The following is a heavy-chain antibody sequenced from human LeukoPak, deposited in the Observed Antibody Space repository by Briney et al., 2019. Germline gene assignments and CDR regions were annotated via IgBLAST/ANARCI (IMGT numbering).Heavy chain of an antibody. V-gene: IGHV4-59*01. CDR2: IYYSGST. Sequence: TSETLSLTCTVSDDPISNYYWSWIRQPPGKGLEWIGYIYYSGSTTYNPSLKSRVTMSVDTSKNQFSLKLRSVTAADTALYYCARIYNSSQWLAPGDYWGQGTLVTVSS. D-gene: IGHD6-19*01. CDR3: ARIYNSSQWLAPGDY. CDR1: DDPISNYY. J-gene: IGHJ4*02.